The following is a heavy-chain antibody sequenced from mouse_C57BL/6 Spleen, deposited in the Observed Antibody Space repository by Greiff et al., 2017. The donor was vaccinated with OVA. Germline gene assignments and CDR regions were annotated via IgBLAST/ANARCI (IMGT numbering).Heavy chain of an antibody. Sequence: EVKLQESGAELVKPGASVKLSCTASGFNIKDYYMHWVKQRTERGLEWIGRIDPEDGGTKYAPKFQGKATITADTSSNTAYLQLSSLTSEDTAVSSCARDQSDDFDDWGQGTTLTVSS. V-gene: IGHV14-2*01. CDR3: ARDQSDDFDD. CDR1: GFNIKDYY. J-gene: IGHJ2*01. CDR2: IDPEDGGT.